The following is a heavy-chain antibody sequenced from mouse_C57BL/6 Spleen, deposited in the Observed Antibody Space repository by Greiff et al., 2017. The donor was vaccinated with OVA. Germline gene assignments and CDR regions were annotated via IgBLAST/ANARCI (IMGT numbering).Heavy chain of an antibody. CDR2: INYDGSST. Sequence: EVQRVESEGGLVQPGSSMKLSCTASGFTFSDYYMAWVRQVPEKGLEWVANINYDGSSTYYLDSLKSRFIISRDNAKNILYLQMSSLKSEDTATYYCAREMVTTDYYAMDYWGQGTSVTVSS. CDR1: GFTFSDYY. D-gene: IGHD2-2*01. V-gene: IGHV5-16*01. CDR3: AREMVTTDYYAMDY. J-gene: IGHJ4*01.